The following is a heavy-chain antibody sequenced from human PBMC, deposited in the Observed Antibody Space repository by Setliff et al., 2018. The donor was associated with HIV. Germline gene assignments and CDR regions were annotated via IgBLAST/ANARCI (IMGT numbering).Heavy chain of an antibody. CDR2: IYHSGST. J-gene: IGHJ4*02. D-gene: IGHD1-20*01. V-gene: IGHV4-38-2*01. CDR1: GYSISSGYY. Sequence: SETLSLTCAVSGYSISSGYYWGWIRQPPGKGLEWIGSIYHSGSTYYNPSLKSRVTISVDPSKNQFSLNLTSMTAADTAVYYCARGHWVTGTTPIDYWGQGTLVTVSS. CDR3: ARGHWVTGTTPIDY.